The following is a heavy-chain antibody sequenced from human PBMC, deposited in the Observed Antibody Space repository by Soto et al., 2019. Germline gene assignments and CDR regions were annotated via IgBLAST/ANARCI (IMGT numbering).Heavy chain of an antibody. CDR2: TNPSGGST. V-gene: IGHV1-46*01. J-gene: IGHJ5*02. CDR1: GYTFTSYY. Sequence: GASVKVSCKASGYTFTSYYMHWVRQAPGQGLEWMGITNPSGGSTSYAQKFQGRVTMTRDTSTSTVYMELSSLRSEDTALYYCARDVTSHGPRGYSSSWYGWFDPWGQGTLVTVSS. D-gene: IGHD6-13*01. CDR3: ARDVTSHGPRGYSSSWYGWFDP.